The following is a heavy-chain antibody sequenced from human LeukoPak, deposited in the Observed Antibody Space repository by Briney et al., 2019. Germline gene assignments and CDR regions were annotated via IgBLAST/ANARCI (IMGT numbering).Heavy chain of an antibody. CDR2: IIPIFGTA. CDR3: ASRGTAMAHYYYYMDV. CDR1: GYTFIGYY. Sequence: ASVKVSCKASGYTFIGYYMYWVRQAPGQGLEWMGGIIPIFGTANYAQKFQGRVTITADKSTSTAYMELSSLRSEDTAVYYCASRGTAMAHYYYYMDVWGKGTTVTISS. V-gene: IGHV1-69*06. D-gene: IGHD5-18*01. J-gene: IGHJ6*03.